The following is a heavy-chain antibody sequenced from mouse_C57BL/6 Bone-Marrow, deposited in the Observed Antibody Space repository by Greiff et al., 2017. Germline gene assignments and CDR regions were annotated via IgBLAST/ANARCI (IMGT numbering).Heavy chain of an antibody. V-gene: IGHV1-36*01. Sequence: VQLQQSGPVLVKPGPSVKISCKASGFTFTDYYMHWVKQSHGKSLEWIGLVYPYNGGTSYNQKFKGKATLTVDTSSSTAYMELNSLTSDDSAVYYCASHYYGSSRYWYFDVWGTGTTVTVSS. CDR3: ASHYYGSSRYWYFDV. CDR1: GFTFTDYY. D-gene: IGHD1-1*01. J-gene: IGHJ1*03. CDR2: VYPYNGGT.